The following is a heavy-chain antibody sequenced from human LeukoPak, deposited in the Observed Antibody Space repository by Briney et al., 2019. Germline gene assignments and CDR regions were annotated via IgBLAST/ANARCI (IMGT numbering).Heavy chain of an antibody. CDR1: GFTFSSYA. D-gene: IGHD1-26*01. CDR3: AKDRSGSSRKPVFDY. Sequence: PGGSLRLSCAAPGFTFSSYAMSWVRQAPGKGLEWVSAISGSGGSTYYADSVKGRFTISRDNSKNTLYLQMNSLRAEDTAVYYCAKDRSGSSRKPVFDYWGQGTLATVSS. V-gene: IGHV3-23*01. CDR2: ISGSGGST. J-gene: IGHJ4*02.